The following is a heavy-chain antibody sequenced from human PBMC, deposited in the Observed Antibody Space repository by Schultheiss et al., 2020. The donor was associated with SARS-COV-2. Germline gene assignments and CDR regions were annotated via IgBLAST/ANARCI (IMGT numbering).Heavy chain of an antibody. V-gene: IGHV4-59*12. CDR2: IYSSGST. J-gene: IGHJ3*02. CDR1: GGSFSGYY. CDR3: ARVGYCSSTSCSNAFDI. Sequence: SETLSLTCAVYGGSFSGYYWSWIRQPPGKGLEWIGYIYSSGSTNYNPSLKSRVTISVDMSKNQFSLKLSSVTAADTAVYYCARVGYCSSTSCSNAFDIWGQGTMVTVSS. D-gene: IGHD2-2*01.